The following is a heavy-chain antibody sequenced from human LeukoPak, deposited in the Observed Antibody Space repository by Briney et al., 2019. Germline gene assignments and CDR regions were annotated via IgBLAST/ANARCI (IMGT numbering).Heavy chain of an antibody. D-gene: IGHD4-17*01. CDR2: SVGSSHKT. J-gene: IGHJ1*01. CDR3: AKKAEGVGDSVTQH. CDR1: GFTFSGYA. V-gene: IGHV3-23*01. Sequence: PGGSLRLSCAASGFTFSGYAMSWVRQAPGKGLEWVSFSVGSSHKTYYEDPVKGRFTISRDNSKNTLYLQMNSLRAEDTAVYYCAKKAEGVGDSVTQHWGEGTLVTVSS.